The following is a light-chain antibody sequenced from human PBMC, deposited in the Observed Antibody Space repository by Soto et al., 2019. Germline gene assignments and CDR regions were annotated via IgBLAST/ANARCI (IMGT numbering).Light chain of an antibody. CDR3: QQRSNWPQ. J-gene: IGKJ5*01. CDR1: QSVSSY. V-gene: IGKV3-11*01. Sequence: EIVMTQSPATLSLSPGDRAPLSCRASQSVSSYLAWYQQKPGQAPRLLIYDASNRATGIPARFSGSGSGTDFTLTISSLEPEDFAVYYCQQRSNWPQFGQGTRLEIK. CDR2: DAS.